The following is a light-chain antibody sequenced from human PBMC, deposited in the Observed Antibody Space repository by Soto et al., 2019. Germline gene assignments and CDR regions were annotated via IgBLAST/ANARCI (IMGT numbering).Light chain of an antibody. CDR1: QSTTY. V-gene: IGKV3-20*01. J-gene: IGKJ1*01. CDR3: QRYGRSQWT. Sequence: EVVLTQSPGTLSLSPGEKASLSWRASQSTTYLAWYQQKNGQAPRLLIYGSSTRAPGTPDRFSASGYGTDFTLTISRLEPEDFAVYFCQRYGRSQWTFGQGTKVDIK. CDR2: GSS.